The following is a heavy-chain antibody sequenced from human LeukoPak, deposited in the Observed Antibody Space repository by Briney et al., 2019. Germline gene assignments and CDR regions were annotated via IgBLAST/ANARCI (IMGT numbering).Heavy chain of an antibody. Sequence: SETLSLTCTVSGGSISSSSYYWGWIRQPPGKGLEWIGSIYYSGSTYYNPSLKSRVTISVDTSKNQFSLKLSSVTAADTAVFYCARDSLNGMDVWAKGPRSPSP. V-gene: IGHV4-39*07. CDR3: ARDSLNGMDV. CDR2: IYYSGST. CDR1: GGSISSSSYY. J-gene: IGHJ6*02.